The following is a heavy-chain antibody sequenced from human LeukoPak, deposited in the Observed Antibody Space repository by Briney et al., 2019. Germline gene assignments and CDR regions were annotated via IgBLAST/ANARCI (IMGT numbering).Heavy chain of an antibody. CDR1: GFTFSNYG. CDR2: ISYDGSNK. CDR3: AKGGRYCSGGSCYYYYYMDV. J-gene: IGHJ6*03. Sequence: PGGSLRLSCAASGFTFSNYGMHWVRQAPGKGLEWVAVISYDGSNKNYADSVKGRFTISRDNSKNTLFLQMNSLRAEDTAVYYCAKGGRYCSGGSCYYYYYMDVWGKGTTVTVSS. D-gene: IGHD2-15*01. V-gene: IGHV3-30*18.